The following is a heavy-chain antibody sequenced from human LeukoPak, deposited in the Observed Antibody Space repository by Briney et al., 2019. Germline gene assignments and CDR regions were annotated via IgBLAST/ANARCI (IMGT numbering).Heavy chain of an antibody. CDR1: GFTFSNHG. V-gene: IGHV3-21*01. J-gene: IGHJ4*02. CDR3: ATHLGY. CDR2: ISASSSYI. D-gene: IGHD7-27*01. Sequence: GGSLRLSCAASGFTFSNHGMDWVRQAPGKGLEWVSSISASSSYIHYADSVKGRFTISRDSARNSMYLQMNSLRAEDTAVYYCATHLGYWGQGTLVTVSS.